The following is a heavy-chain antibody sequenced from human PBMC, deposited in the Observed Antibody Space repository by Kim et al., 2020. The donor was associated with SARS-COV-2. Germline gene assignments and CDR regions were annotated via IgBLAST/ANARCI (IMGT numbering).Heavy chain of an antibody. Sequence: GGSLRLSCAASGFTFSNYALSWVRQAPGKGLEWLSAISSTGGTIYYADSVKGRFTISRDNSKDTLYLQMNTLRAEDTAVYYCAKDRGIVAGTFFDNWGRGPLVTVSS. V-gene: IGHV3-23*01. CDR1: GFTFSNYA. CDR3: AKDRGIVAGTFFDN. J-gene: IGHJ4*02. D-gene: IGHD6-19*01. CDR2: ISSTGGTI.